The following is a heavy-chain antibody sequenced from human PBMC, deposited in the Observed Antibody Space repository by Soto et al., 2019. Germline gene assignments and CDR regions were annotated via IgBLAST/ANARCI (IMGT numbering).Heavy chain of an antibody. V-gene: IGHV4-31*03. D-gene: IGHD2-2*01. CDR1: GGSITADGYY. J-gene: IGHJ5*02. Sequence: QVQLQESGPGLVKPSQTLSLTCSVSGGSITADGYYWNWIRQHPGKGLEWIGYIYYSGSTYYNPSLLSRVTISVDTSRNQFSLKLTSLTAADTAGYFCARGSGFVVVPGSSWFDPWGQGTLVTVSS. CDR3: ARGSGFVVVPGSSWFDP. CDR2: IYYSGST.